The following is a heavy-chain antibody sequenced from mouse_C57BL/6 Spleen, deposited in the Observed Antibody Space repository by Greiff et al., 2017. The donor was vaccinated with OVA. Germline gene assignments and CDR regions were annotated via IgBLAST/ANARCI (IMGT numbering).Heavy chain of an antibody. V-gene: IGHV1-85*01. D-gene: IGHD2-1*01. CDR2: IYPRDGST. CDR1: GYTFTSYD. J-gene: IGHJ1*03. Sequence: VKLMESGPELVKPGASVKLSCKASGYTFTSYDINWVKQRPGQGLEWIGWIYPRDGSTKYNEKFKGKATLTVDTSSSTAYMELHSLTSEDSAVYFCARSGYGNYWYFDVWGTGTTVTVSS. CDR3: ARSGYGNYWYFDV.